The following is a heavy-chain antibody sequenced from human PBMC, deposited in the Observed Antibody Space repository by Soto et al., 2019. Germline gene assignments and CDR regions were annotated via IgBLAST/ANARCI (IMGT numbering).Heavy chain of an antibody. D-gene: IGHD2-15*01. CDR3: TRHVDCSGGSCYSGYYYYMDV. J-gene: IGHJ6*03. CDR1: GFTFSDSA. CDR2: IRSKPNTDAT. V-gene: IGHV3-73*01. Sequence: PGGSLRLSCAASGFTFSDSAMNWVRQASGKGLEWVGRIRSKPNTDATAYAASVKGRFTISRDDSKNTAYLQMNSLKTEDTAVYYCTRHVDCSGGSCYSGYYYYMDVWGKGTTVTVSS.